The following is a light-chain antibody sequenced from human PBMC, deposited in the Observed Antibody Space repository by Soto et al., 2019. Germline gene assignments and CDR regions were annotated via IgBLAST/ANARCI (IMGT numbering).Light chain of an antibody. CDR3: QQYASSPRP. J-gene: IGKJ1*01. V-gene: IGKV3-20*01. CDR1: QSFTSRS. CDR2: GTS. Sequence: EIVLTQSPCTLSLSPGERATLSCRASQSFTSRSLAWYQQKPGLAPRLLISGTSNRAAGIPDRFSGSGSGTDFTLTISRLEPEDFAVYYCQQYASSPRPFAQGTKVDIK.